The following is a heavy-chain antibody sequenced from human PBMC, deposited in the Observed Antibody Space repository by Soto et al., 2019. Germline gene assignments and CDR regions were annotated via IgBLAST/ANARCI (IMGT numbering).Heavy chain of an antibody. CDR1: GGSISSSSYY. V-gene: IGHV4-39*01. CDR3: ARHKVTAIAFDD. CDR2: IYYSGST. D-gene: IGHD2-21*02. J-gene: IGHJ4*02. Sequence: SETLSLTCTVSGGSISSSSYYWGWIRQPPGKGLEWIGSIYYSGSTYYNPSLKSRVTISVDRSKNQFSLKLSSVTAADTAVYYCARHKVTAIAFDDWGQRTLVTVSS.